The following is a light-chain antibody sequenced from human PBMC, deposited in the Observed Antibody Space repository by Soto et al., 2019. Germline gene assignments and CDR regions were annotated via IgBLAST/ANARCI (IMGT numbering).Light chain of an antibody. CDR2: DAS. Sequence: ETVLTQSPATLSLSPGESATLSCRASQSGDIYIAWYQQKPGQAPRLLIFDASNRATGIPARFSGSGSGTDFTLTISSLEPEDFAVYYCQQRKIWPPLTFGGGTRVEIK. V-gene: IGKV3-11*01. CDR1: QSGDIY. CDR3: QQRKIWPPLT. J-gene: IGKJ4*02.